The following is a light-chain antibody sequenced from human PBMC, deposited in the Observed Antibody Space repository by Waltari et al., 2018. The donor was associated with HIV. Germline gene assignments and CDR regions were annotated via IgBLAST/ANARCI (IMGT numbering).Light chain of an antibody. CDR2: AVR. CDR1: SDDVCVYYH. CDR3: SSYARDISII. V-gene: IGLV2-14*01. J-gene: IGLJ2*01. Sequence: LPQPASVSGSPGQSITTTCAGPSDDVCVYYHVAWYQQIMGSPPNLIIFAVRHRPSGVSARFSGSKSGNTASLTITGLRPDDEAVYFCSSYARDISIIFGGGTRLTV.